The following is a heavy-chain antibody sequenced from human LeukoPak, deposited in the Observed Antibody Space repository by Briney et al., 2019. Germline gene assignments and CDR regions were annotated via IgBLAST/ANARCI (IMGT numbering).Heavy chain of an antibody. V-gene: IGHV3-23*01. J-gene: IGHJ6*02. CDR2: ISGSGGST. Sequence: PGGSLRLSCAASGFTFSSYAMSWVRQAPGKGLEWVSAISGSGGSTYYADSVKGRFTISRDNSKNTLYLQMNSLRAEDTAVYYCARSYTAMVTNYYYYGMDVWGQGTTVTVSS. CDR3: ARSYTAMVTNYYYYGMDV. D-gene: IGHD5-18*01. CDR1: GFTFSSYA.